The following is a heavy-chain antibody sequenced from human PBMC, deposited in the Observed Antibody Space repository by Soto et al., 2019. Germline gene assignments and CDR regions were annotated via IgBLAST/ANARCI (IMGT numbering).Heavy chain of an antibody. J-gene: IGHJ5*02. CDR1: GTTFGSCT. D-gene: IGHD3-22*01. CDR3: AREDDTTGHYSWFDP. V-gene: IGHV1-69*01. CDR2: SSLYLVWR. Sequence: QVLLVQSGAEVKKPGSSVKVSCKPSGTTFGSCTIVWVRQAPGQGLEWMGDSSLYLVWRTSHRSSRAESRFPRTTPRAPFFLELSDLRSEDSAVYYCAREDDTTGHYSWFDPWGQGSLVTVSS.